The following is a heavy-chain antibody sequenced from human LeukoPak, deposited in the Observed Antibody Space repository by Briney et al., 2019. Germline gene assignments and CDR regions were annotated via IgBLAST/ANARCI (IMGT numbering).Heavy chain of an antibody. V-gene: IGHV3-11*05. CDR1: GFTFSSYA. J-gene: IGHJ4*02. CDR2: ISSGSTYT. CDR3: ARGDYGGDYFDY. Sequence: GGSLRLSCAASGFTFSSYAMSWVRQAPGKRLEWVSYISSGSTYTNYADSVEGRFTISRDNAKNSLYLQMNSLRAEDTAVYYCARGDYGGDYFDYWGQGTLVTVSS. D-gene: IGHD4-23*01.